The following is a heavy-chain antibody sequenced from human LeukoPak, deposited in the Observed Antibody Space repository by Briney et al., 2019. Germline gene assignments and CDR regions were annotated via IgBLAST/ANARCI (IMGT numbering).Heavy chain of an antibody. Sequence: GGSLRLSCAASGFTFDDYAMHWVRQAPGKGLEWVSGISWNSGSIGYADSVKGRFTISRDNAKNSLYLQMNSLRAEDTALYYCAKGLDYDSSGPFDYWGQGTLVTVSS. J-gene: IGHJ4*02. V-gene: IGHV3-9*01. CDR2: ISWNSGSI. D-gene: IGHD3-22*01. CDR3: AKGLDYDSSGPFDY. CDR1: GFTFDDYA.